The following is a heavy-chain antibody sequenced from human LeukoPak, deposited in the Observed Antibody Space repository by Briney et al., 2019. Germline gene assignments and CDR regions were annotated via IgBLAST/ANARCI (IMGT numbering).Heavy chain of an antibody. V-gene: IGHV1-58*02. CDR3: AAVPGDVGY. CDR2: IVVGSGNT. D-gene: IGHD7-27*01. J-gene: IGHJ4*02. Sequence: ASVKGSCKASGSTFPSSAMQWVRQARGQRLEWLGWIVVGSGNTKYAQKFQERVTITRDMSTNTAYMELSSLTSEDTAVYFCAAVPGDVGYWGQGTLVTVSS. CDR1: GSTFPSSA.